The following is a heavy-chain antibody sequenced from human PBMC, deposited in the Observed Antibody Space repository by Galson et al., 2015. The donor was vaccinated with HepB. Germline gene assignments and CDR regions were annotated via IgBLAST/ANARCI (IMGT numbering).Heavy chain of an antibody. J-gene: IGHJ4*02. V-gene: IGHV5-10-1*01. D-gene: IGHD6-13*01. Sequence: SGAEVKKPGESLRISCTGSGYRFTNYWISWVREMPGKGLDWMGNIDPSDAYTNYSPSFQGHATISADKSISTAYLQWSSLKASDTAMYYCARQGIETGGRELGYWGQGTLVTVSS. CDR3: ARQGIETGGRELGY. CDR2: IDPSDAYT. CDR1: GYRFTNYW.